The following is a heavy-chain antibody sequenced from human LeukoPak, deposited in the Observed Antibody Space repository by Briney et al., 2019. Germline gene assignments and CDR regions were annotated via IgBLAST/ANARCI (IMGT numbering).Heavy chain of an antibody. D-gene: IGHD3-10*01. CDR2: ISWKSGSI. Sequence: PGRSLRLSCAASGFSFDNYSLHWVRQAPGKGLEWVSGISWKSGSIAYADSVKGRFTVSRDNAKNSLYLQMDSLTTEDTALYYCTKGGLRGLTMVRGFMDVWGQGTLVTVSS. J-gene: IGHJ4*02. V-gene: IGHV3-9*01. CDR3: TKGGLRGLTMVRGFMDV. CDR1: GFSFDNYS.